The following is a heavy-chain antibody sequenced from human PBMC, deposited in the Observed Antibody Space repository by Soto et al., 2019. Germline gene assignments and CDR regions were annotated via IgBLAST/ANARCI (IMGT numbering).Heavy chain of an antibody. J-gene: IGHJ4*02. V-gene: IGHV4-31*03. CDR2: IYSSGRT. CDR3: ARVRGGGPFDD. CDR1: GCSISSGGYY. D-gene: IGHD1-26*01. Sequence: QVQLQESAPGLVKPSQTLSLTCTVSGCSISSGGYYWSWIRQHPGKGLEWIGYIYSSGRTYYNPSLKSRVTISVDTSKNQFSLKLSSVTDADTAVYYCARVRGGGPFDDWGQVTLVTVSS.